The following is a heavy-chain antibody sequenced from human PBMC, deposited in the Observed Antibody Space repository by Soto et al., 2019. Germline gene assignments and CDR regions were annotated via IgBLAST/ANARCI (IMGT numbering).Heavy chain of an antibody. CDR1: GFTFSSYA. Sequence: EVQLLESGGGLVQPGGSLTLSCAASGFTFSSYAMNWVRQAPGKGLEWVSTIIGSGVTAYYADSVKGRFTISRDNSKNTLYLHMNSLRAEDTAVYFCAKNSAATIRVGFDYCGQGTLVTVSS. CDR3: AKNSAATIRVGFDY. CDR2: IIGSGVTA. J-gene: IGHJ4*02. V-gene: IGHV3-23*01. D-gene: IGHD5-12*01.